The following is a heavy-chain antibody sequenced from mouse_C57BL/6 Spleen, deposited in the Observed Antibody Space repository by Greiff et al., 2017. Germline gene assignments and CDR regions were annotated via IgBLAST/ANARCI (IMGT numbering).Heavy chain of an antibody. CDR3: VRDHYYGSSHWYFDV. CDR1: GFTFNTYA. V-gene: IGHV10-3*01. CDR2: IRSKSSNYAT. J-gene: IGHJ1*03. Sequence: EVHLVESGGGLVQPKGSLKLSCAASGFTFNTYAMHWVRQAPGKGLEWVARIRSKSSNYATYYADSVKDRFTISRDDSQSMLYLQMNNLKTEDTAMYYCVRDHYYGSSHWYFDVWGTGTTVTVSS. D-gene: IGHD1-1*01.